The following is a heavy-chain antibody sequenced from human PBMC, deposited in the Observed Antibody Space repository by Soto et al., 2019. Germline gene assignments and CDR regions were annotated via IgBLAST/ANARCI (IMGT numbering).Heavy chain of an antibody. Sequence: QVQLQESGPGLVKPSQTLSLTCTVSGGSISSGGYYWSWIRQHPGKGLEWIGYIYYSGSTYYNPSSQRRLTVPVATSKYQLSLNLSCGTAADTAVYYCARYCRSTSCSLFYYGMDVWGQGTTVTVSS. CDR2: IYYSGST. D-gene: IGHD2-2*01. V-gene: IGHV4-31*03. CDR3: ARYCRSTSCSLFYYGMDV. J-gene: IGHJ6*02. CDR1: GGSISSGGYY.